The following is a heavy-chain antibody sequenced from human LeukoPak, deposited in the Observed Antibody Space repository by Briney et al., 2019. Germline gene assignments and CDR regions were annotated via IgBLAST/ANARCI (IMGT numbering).Heavy chain of an antibody. Sequence: GGSLRLSCAASGFTFDDYGMSWVRQAPGKGLEWVSSISSSSSYIYYADSVKGRFTISRDNAKNSLYLQMNSLRAEDTAVYYCARSGGIAAAGTVGHYWGQGTLVTVSS. CDR2: ISSSSSYI. V-gene: IGHV3-21*01. CDR1: GFTFDDYG. CDR3: ARSGGIAAAGTVGHY. D-gene: IGHD6-13*01. J-gene: IGHJ4*02.